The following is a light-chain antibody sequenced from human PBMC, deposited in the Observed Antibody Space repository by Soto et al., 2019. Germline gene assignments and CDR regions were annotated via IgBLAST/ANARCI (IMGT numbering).Light chain of an antibody. CDR1: QAVNTR. V-gene: IGKV3-11*01. Sequence: IVLTQSPSTLSSFPGDRVTLSCRASQAVNTRLAWYQHKPGQAPRLLIYLASNRAAGVPARFSGSGSGTDFTLTISDVEPEDFEVYYCHQRQSWPRTFGQGTKVDIK. CDR2: LAS. CDR3: HQRQSWPRT. J-gene: IGKJ1*01.